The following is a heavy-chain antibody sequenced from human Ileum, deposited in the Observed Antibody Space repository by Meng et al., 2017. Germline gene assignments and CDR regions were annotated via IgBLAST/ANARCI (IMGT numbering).Heavy chain of an antibody. CDR2: VRSKVNSYAT. CDR3: SKTTADASSGYSAY. D-gene: IGHD3-22*01. J-gene: IGHJ4*02. V-gene: IGHV3-73*01. Sequence: GGSLRLSCAASGFTFSGSALHWVRQASGKGLEWVGRVRSKVNSYATAYAASVEGRFTISRDETQNTEFLEMTSQKTEDSDVYYCSKTTADASSGYSAYWGQRTQVTVSS. CDR1: GFTFSGSA.